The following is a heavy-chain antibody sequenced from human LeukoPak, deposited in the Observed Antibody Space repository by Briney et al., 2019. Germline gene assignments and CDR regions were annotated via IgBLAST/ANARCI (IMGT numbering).Heavy chain of an antibody. CDR2: VNSDGSST. D-gene: IGHD3-10*01. J-gene: IGHJ4*02. CDR1: GFTFSNYM. V-gene: IGHV3-74*01. Sequence: PGGSLRLSCAAPGFTFSNYMIAWVRQAPGKGLVWVSTVNSDGSSTAYADSVKGRFTISRDNAENTVFLQLHSLSAEDTAVYYCTRGHPGKLDYWGQGTLVTVSS. CDR3: TRGHPGKLDY.